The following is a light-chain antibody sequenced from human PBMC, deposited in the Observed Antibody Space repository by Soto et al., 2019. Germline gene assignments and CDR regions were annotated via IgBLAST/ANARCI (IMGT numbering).Light chain of an antibody. V-gene: IGLV1-40*01. J-gene: IGLJ1*01. CDR1: GSTIGAGYD. CDR3: SSYTSTSTLHYV. CDR2: SST. Sequence: QSVLTQPPSVSGAPGQRVTISCTGSGSTIGAGYDVHWYQQLPGTAPKVLIYSSTNRPSGVPDRFSGSKSGTSASLAISGLQAEDEADYFCSSYTSTSTLHYVFGTGTKLTVL.